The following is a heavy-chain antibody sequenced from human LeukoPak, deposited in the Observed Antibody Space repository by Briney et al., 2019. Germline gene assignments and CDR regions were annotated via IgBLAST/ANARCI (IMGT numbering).Heavy chain of an antibody. CDR2: INHSGST. D-gene: IGHD5-12*01. Sequence: PSEPLCLPCAAHGRSFSGYYWSWIRQPPGKGREWIGEINHSGSTNYNPSLKSRVTISVDTSKNQFSLKLSSVTAADTAVYYCARGKVATIEYWGQGTLVTVSS. J-gene: IGHJ4*02. CDR1: GRSFSGYY. CDR3: ARGKVATIEY. V-gene: IGHV4-34*01.